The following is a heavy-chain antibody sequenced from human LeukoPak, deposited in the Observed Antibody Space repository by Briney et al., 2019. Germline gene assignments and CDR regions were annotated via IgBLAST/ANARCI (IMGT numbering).Heavy chain of an antibody. CDR2: IYHSGST. Sequence: KPSETLSLTCAVSGGSISSGGYSWSWIRQPPGKGLEWIGYIYHSGSTYYNPSLKSRVTISVDRSKNQFSLKLSSVTAADTAVYYCAREGWRTRAFDIWGQGTMVTVSS. CDR3: AREGWRTRAFDI. D-gene: IGHD6-19*01. J-gene: IGHJ3*02. V-gene: IGHV4-30-2*01. CDR1: GGSISSGGYS.